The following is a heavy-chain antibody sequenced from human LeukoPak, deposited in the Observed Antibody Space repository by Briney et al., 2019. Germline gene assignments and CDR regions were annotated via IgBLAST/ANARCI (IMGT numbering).Heavy chain of an antibody. D-gene: IGHD2-2*01. CDR3: ARDRIVVVPAANPANWFDP. CDR1: GGSISSYY. Sequence: SETLSLTCTVSGGSISSYYWSWIRQPAGKGLEWIGRIYTSGSTNYNPSLKSRVTMSVDTSKNQFSLKLSSVTAADTAVYYCARDRIVVVPAANPANWFDPWGQGTLVTVSS. V-gene: IGHV4-4*07. J-gene: IGHJ5*02. CDR2: IYTSGST.